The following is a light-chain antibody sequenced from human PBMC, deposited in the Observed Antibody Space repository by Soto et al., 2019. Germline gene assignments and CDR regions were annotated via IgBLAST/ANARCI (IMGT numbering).Light chain of an antibody. CDR2: YAS. J-gene: IGKJ2*01. CDR1: QNLSNN. V-gene: IGKV3-15*01. CDR3: QQYDKLPHT. Sequence: DMVMTQSPATLSASAGDRATISCQASQNLSNNLAWYQQKPGQAPRLLIYYASTRATGIPARFSGSGSGTDFTLSISSLQSEDFAVYYCQQYDKLPHTFDQGTKLEIK.